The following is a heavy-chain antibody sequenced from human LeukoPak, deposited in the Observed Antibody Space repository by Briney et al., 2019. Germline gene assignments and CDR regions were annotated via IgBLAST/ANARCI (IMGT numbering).Heavy chain of an antibody. D-gene: IGHD2-15*01. CDR1: GGTFSNYA. V-gene: IGHV1-69*01. CDR3: ARPRYCSGGDCHNNLDY. J-gene: IGHJ4*02. CDR2: IVPILGTP. Sequence: SVKVFCKASGGTFSNYAISWVRQAPGQGLEWMGGIVPILGTPNHAQKFQGRVTISADESTSTAYMELRGLTSEDTAVYFCARPRYCSGGDCHNNLDYWGQGTLVTVSS.